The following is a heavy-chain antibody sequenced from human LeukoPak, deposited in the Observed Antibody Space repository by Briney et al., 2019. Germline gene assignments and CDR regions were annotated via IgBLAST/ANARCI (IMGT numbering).Heavy chain of an antibody. J-gene: IGHJ6*02. V-gene: IGHV1-46*01. CDR2: INPSGGST. D-gene: IGHD3-10*01. CDR3: AGDYGSGSEDYYYGMDV. Sequence: ASVKVSCKASGCTFTSYYMHWVRQAPGQGLEWMGIINPSGGSTSYAQKFQGRVTMTRDTSTSTVYMELSSLRSEDTAVYYCAGDYGSGSEDYYYGMDVWGQGTTVTVSS. CDR1: GCTFTSYY.